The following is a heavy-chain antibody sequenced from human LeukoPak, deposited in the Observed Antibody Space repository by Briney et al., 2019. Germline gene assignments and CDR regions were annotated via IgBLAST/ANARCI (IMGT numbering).Heavy chain of an antibody. D-gene: IGHD5/OR15-5a*01. J-gene: IGHJ4*02. Sequence: GGSLRLSCAASGITFSAYGMSWVRQAPGKGLGWVSTISGGGTSTYYADSVKGRFTISRDNSKNTLYLQMNSLRAEDTAVYYCAKDFVYDDVDFWGQGTLVTVSS. CDR1: GITFSAYG. CDR3: AKDFVYDDVDF. CDR2: ISGGGTST. V-gene: IGHV3-23*01.